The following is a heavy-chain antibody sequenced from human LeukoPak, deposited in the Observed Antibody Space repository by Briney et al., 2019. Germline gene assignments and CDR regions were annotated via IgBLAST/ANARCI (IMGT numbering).Heavy chain of an antibody. D-gene: IGHD3-22*01. J-gene: IGHJ4*02. CDR3: ARVYYQDSGTSYRHLDY. V-gene: IGHV3-7*01. Sequence: GGSLRLSCAASGFTFRNYCMAWVRQVPGKGLEWVASIKQDESEKYFLDSVKGRFTISRDNAENSLYLQMNSLRAEDTAVYYCARVYYQDSGTSYRHLDYWGQGTLVTVSS. CDR1: GFTFRNYC. CDR2: IKQDESEK.